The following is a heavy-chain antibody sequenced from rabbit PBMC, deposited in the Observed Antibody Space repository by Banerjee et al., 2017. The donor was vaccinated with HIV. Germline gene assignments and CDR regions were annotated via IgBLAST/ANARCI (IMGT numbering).Heavy chain of an antibody. J-gene: IGHJ6*01. V-gene: IGHV1S45*01. CDR1: GFSFNNKYV. CDR3: ARGTGGAGDGLGL. CDR2: INTNTGNT. Sequence: QEQLEESGGDLVKPGRSLTLTCTASGFSFNNKYVMCWVRQAPGKGLEWIACINTNTGNTVYASWAKGPFTISKTSSTTVTLQMTSLTAADTATYFCARGTGGAGDGLGLWGPGTLVTVS. D-gene: IGHD4-2*01.